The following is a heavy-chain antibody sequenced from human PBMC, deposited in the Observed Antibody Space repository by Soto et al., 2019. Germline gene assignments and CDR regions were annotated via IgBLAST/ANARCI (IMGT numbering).Heavy chain of an antibody. CDR2: ISSSGTFK. D-gene: IGHD2-15*01. Sequence: PGGSLRLSCEASGFIFTTNSMNWVRQVPGKGLQWLSSISSSGTFKSYGDSVKGRFTISRDNAKNSLFLQMNNLSGEDTGLYYCARDPPHGGTSSWDADSWGPGTLVTASS. J-gene: IGHJ4*02. CDR1: GFIFTTNS. CDR3: ARDPPHGGTSSWDADS. V-gene: IGHV3-21*01.